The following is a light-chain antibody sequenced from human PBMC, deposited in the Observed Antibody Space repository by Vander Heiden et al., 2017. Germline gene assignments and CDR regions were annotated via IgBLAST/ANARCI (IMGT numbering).Light chain of an antibody. CDR3: AAWDDSLSVV. CDR1: SSNVESNS. Sequence: QSVLTQPLSVSGTAGQWVTISCSGSSSNVESNSVYWYQHLPGTAPKLLIYRDFQRPSGVPDRFSASKSGTSASLAISGLRSEDEAHYYCAAWDDSLSVVFGGGTKLTVL. J-gene: IGLJ2*01. CDR2: RDF. V-gene: IGLV1-47*01.